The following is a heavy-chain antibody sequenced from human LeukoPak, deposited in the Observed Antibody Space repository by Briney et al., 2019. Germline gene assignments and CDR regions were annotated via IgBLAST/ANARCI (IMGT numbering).Heavy chain of an antibody. Sequence: PGGSLRLSCAASGFTFSDYYMSWIRQAPGKGLEWVSYISSSGSTIYYADSVKGRFTISRDNAKNSLYLQMNSLRAEDTAVYYCAKEEWGFGEFPLFMDVWGKGTTVTISS. CDR3: AKEEWGFGEFPLFMDV. D-gene: IGHD3-10*01. J-gene: IGHJ6*03. CDR1: GFTFSDYY. V-gene: IGHV3-11*01. CDR2: ISSSGSTI.